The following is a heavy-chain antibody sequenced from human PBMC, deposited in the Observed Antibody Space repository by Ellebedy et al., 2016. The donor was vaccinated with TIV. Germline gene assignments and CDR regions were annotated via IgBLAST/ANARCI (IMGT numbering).Heavy chain of an antibody. CDR3: AKDSTIEMATIY. V-gene: IGHV3-23*01. CDR1: GFTFSSYA. D-gene: IGHD5-24*01. CDR2: ISGSGGST. Sequence: GESLKISCAASGFTFSSYAMSWVRQAPGKGLEWVSAISGSGGSTYYADSVKGRFTISRDNSKNTLYLQMNSLRAEDTAVYYCAKDSTIEMATIYWGQGTLVTVSS. J-gene: IGHJ4*02.